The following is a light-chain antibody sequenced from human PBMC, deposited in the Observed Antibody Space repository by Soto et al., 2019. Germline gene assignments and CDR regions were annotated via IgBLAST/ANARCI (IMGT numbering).Light chain of an antibody. V-gene: IGKV3-20*01. J-gene: IGKJ5*01. CDR2: GAS. CDR1: QSVSNSY. CDR3: QQYGRSIT. Sequence: VLPQSPGTRSLSQGERARLSCRASQSVSNSYLAWYQQKPGQAPRLLIYGASSRATGIPDRFSGSGSGTDFTLTINRLEPEDFPVYSCQQYGRSITFGQGTRLEI.